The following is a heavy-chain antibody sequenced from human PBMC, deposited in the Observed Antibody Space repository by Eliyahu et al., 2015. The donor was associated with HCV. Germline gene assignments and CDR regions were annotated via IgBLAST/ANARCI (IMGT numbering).Heavy chain of an antibody. Sequence: EVQLVESGGGLVQPGGSLXXSCAASGFXFSXXWVHWVRQDPGKGLVWVSRINGDGSTINYADSVKGRFTISRDNAKNTLYLQMNSLRVEDTAVYYCARAGSYRFDYWGQGTLVTVSS. J-gene: IGHJ4*02. D-gene: IGHD1-26*01. CDR1: GFXFSXXW. V-gene: IGHV3-74*01. CDR3: ARAGSYRFDY. CDR2: INGDGSTI.